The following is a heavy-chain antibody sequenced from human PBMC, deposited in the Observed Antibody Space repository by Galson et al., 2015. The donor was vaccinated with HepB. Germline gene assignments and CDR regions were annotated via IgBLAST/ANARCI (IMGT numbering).Heavy chain of an antibody. Sequence: SVKVSCKASGGTFSRYAISWVRQAPGQGLQWMGGIIPIFGTPKYAQKFQGRVTITADESTSTAYMELRRLRSEYTAVYYCARDWGGSSDYWGQGTLVTVSS. CDR1: GGTFSRYA. J-gene: IGHJ4*02. CDR2: IIPIFGTP. D-gene: IGHD6-13*01. CDR3: ARDWGGSSDY. V-gene: IGHV1-69*13.